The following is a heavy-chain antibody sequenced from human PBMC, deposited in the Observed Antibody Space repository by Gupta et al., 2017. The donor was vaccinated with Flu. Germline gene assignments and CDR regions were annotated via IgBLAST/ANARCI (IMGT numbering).Heavy chain of an antibody. Sequence: QVQLVQSGAEVKKPGASVKVSCKASGYIFTGYYMHWVRQAPGQGLEWMGRINPNSGDTNFAQKFQGRVTMTRDTSISTAYMELSRLRSDDTAVYYCARGSSTSDFDYWGQGSLVTVSS. D-gene: IGHD2-2*01. J-gene: IGHJ4*02. CDR3: ARGSSTSDFDY. CDR2: INPNSGDT. CDR1: GYIFTGYY. V-gene: IGHV1-2*06.